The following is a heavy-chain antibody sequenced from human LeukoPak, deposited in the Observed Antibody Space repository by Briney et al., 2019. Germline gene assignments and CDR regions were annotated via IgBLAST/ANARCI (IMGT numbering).Heavy chain of an antibody. J-gene: IGHJ4*02. V-gene: IGHV4-34*01. Sequence: SETLSLTCAVYGGSFSGYYWSWIRQPPGKGLEWIGEINHSGSTNYNPSLKSRVTISVDTSKNQFSLKLSSVTAADTAVYYCARDQYSSGWYYYWGQGTLVTVSS. D-gene: IGHD6-19*01. CDR1: GGSFSGYY. CDR3: ARDQYSSGWYYY. CDR2: INHSGST.